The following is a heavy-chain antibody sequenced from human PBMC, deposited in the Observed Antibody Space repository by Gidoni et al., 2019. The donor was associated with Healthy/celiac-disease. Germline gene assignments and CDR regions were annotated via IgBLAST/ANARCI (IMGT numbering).Heavy chain of an antibody. D-gene: IGHD4-17*01. J-gene: IGHJ4*02. Sequence: EVQLVESGGGLVQPGGSLRLSCAASGFTFSSYSMNWVRQAPGKGLEWVSYISSSSSTIYYADSVKGRFTISRDNAKNSLYLQMNSLRAEDTAVYYCARAGYGDYGDYWGQGTLVTVSS. CDR1: GFTFSSYS. CDR2: ISSSSSTI. CDR3: ARAGYGDYGDY. V-gene: IGHV3-48*01.